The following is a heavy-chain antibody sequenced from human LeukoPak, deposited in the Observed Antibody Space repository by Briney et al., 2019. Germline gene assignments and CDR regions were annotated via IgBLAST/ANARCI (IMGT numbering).Heavy chain of an antibody. V-gene: IGHV4-59*01. Sequence: SETLSLTCTVSGGSISSYYWSWIRQPPGKGLEWIGYIYYSGSTNYNPSRKSRVTISLDTSKNQFSLKLNSVTAADTAVYYCASQGLGYCTGGSCPWFDYWGQGTLVTVSS. CDR2: IYYSGST. CDR3: ASQGLGYCTGGSCPWFDY. CDR1: GGSISSYY. J-gene: IGHJ4*01. D-gene: IGHD2-15*01.